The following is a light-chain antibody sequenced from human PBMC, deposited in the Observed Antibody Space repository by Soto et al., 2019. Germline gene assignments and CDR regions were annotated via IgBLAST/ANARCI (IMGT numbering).Light chain of an antibody. J-gene: IGLJ2*01. Sequence: QSALTQPPSASGSPGQSVTVSCTGISSDVGGYNYVSWYQHHPGKAPKLMIYEVSKRPSGVPDRFSGSKSGNTASLTVSGLQAEDEADYYCSAYAGNNKLVFGGGTKLTVL. V-gene: IGLV2-8*01. CDR3: SAYAGNNKLV. CDR2: EVS. CDR1: SSDVGGYNY.